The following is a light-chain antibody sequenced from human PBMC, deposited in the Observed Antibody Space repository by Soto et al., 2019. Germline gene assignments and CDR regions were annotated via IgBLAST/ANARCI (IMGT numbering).Light chain of an antibody. CDR2: DAS. J-gene: IGKJ1*01. CDR1: QSISTW. V-gene: IGKV1-5*01. CDR3: QQYNTYSRA. Sequence: DIQMTQSPSTLSSSVGDRVTITCRASQSISTWLAWYQQKPGKAPKLLIYDASSLESGVPSRFSGSGSGTEFPLIISSLQADVFAYYYCQQYNTYSRAFGQGTKVEIK.